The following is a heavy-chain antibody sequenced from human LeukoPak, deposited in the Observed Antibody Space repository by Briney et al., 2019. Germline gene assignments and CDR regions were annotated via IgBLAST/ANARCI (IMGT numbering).Heavy chain of an antibody. Sequence: ASVKVTCKASGYKFTDDYMHWVRQAPGQGLEFMGWINPDSGFTNYAQKFKGRVTMTRDTSISTAYLEVRSLTSDDTAVYYCAPTAEAYTSWWKVWGQGTLVTVSS. J-gene: IGHJ4*02. V-gene: IGHV1-2*02. CDR2: INPDSGFT. D-gene: IGHD3-16*01. CDR3: APTAEAYTSWWKV. CDR1: GYKFTDDY.